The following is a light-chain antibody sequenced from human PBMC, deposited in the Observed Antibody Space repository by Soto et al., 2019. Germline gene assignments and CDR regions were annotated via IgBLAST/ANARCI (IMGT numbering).Light chain of an antibody. V-gene: IGLV2-8*01. CDR3: SSYAGNNNYVV. Sequence: QSALTQPPSASGSPGLSVTISCTGTSSDVGNYNFVSWYQQHPGKAPKLMIYEVSNRPSGVPDRFSGSKSGNTASLTVSGLQAEDEADYYCSSYAGNNNYVVFGGGTKLT. J-gene: IGLJ2*01. CDR1: SSDVGNYNF. CDR2: EVS.